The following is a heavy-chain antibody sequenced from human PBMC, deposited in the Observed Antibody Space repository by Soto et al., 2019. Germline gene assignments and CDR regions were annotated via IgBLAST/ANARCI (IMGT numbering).Heavy chain of an antibody. Sequence: KKPGSSVKVSCKASGGTFSSYAISWVRQAPGQGLEWMGGIXPIFGTANYAQKFQGRVTXTADESTSTAYMELSSLRSEDTAVYYCARYSRDGYNHVYWGQGTLVTVSS. CDR2: IXPIFGTA. CDR3: ARYSRDGYNHVY. V-gene: IGHV1-69*01. D-gene: IGHD4-4*01. CDR1: GGTFSSYA. J-gene: IGHJ4*02.